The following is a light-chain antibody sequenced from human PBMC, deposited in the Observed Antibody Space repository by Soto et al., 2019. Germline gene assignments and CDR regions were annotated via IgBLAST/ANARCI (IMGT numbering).Light chain of an antibody. J-gene: IGKJ1*01. CDR2: AAS. CDR3: QHYSTSRWT. Sequence: EIVLTQSPGTLSLSPGERAALSCRASQSVTSRSLAWYQQKPGQAPRLIIYAASSRATGTPDRFSGGGSGTDFSLTISRLEPGDCAVYYCQHYSTSRWTFGQGTKVEIK. V-gene: IGKV3-20*01. CDR1: QSVTSRS.